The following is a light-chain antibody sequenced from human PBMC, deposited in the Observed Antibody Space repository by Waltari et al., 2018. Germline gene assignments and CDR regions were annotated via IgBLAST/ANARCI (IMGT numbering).Light chain of an antibody. CDR2: GAS. Sequence: EIVMTQSPATLSVSPGERATLSCWASQSVFNNLAWYQQKPGQAPRLLVHGASTRATGIPARFRCSGSGTEFTLTISSLQSEDSGHYYCQQYNDWPPTWTLGQGTKVEI. V-gene: IGKV3-15*01. J-gene: IGKJ1*01. CDR1: QSVFNN. CDR3: QQYNDWPPTWT.